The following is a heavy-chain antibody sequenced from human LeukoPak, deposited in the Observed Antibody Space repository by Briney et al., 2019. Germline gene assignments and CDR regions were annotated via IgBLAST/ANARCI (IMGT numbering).Heavy chain of an antibody. D-gene: IGHD3-16*01. V-gene: IGHV3-66*01. Sequence: GGSLRLSCAASEFTVSTNHMSWVRQAPGKGLVWVSVIYSGGSTYYADSVKGRFTISRDNSKNTLYLQMNSLRAEDTAVYYCAKDPGGIDYWGQGTLVTVSS. CDR2: IYSGGST. CDR1: EFTVSTNH. CDR3: AKDPGGIDY. J-gene: IGHJ4*02.